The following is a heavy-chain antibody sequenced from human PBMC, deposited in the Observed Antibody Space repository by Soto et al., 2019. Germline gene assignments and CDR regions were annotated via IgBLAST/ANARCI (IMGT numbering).Heavy chain of an antibody. CDR1: GGSISSGGYS. V-gene: IGHV4-30-2*01. Sequence: SETLSLTCAVSGGSISSGGYSWSWIRQPPGKGLEWIGYIYHSGSTYYNPSLKSRVTISVDRSKNQFSLKLSSVTAADTAVYYCARRPAMQYYFDYWGQGTLVTVSS. CDR3: ARRPAMQYYFDY. D-gene: IGHD2-2*01. J-gene: IGHJ4*02. CDR2: IYHSGST.